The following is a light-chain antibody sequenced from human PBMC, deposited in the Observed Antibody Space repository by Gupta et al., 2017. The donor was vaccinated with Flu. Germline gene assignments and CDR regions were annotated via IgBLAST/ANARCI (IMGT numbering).Light chain of an antibody. V-gene: IGLV3-21*02. CDR1: NIGSKS. CDR2: DDR. Sequence: GQTARITCGGNNIGSKSVHWYQQKPGQAPVLVVYDDRDRPSGIPERFSGSNSGNTATLTISRVEAGDEADFFCQVWDSSSDLGVFGGGTKLTVL. CDR3: QVWDSSSDLGV. J-gene: IGLJ2*01.